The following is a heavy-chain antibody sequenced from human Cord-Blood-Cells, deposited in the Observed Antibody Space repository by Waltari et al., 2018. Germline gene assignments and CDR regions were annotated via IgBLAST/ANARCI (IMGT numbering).Heavy chain of an antibody. CDR1: GGTFSSYA. CDR3: ARGPVVVVAATSPWYFDL. D-gene: IGHD2-15*01. V-gene: IGHV1-69*01. Sequence: AEVKKPGSSAKVSCKASGGTFSSYAISWVRQAPGQGLEWMGGIIPIFGTANYAQKFQGRVTITADESTSTAYMELSSLRSEDTAVYYCARGPVVVVAATSPWYFDLWGRGTLVTVSS. J-gene: IGHJ2*01. CDR2: IIPIFGTA.